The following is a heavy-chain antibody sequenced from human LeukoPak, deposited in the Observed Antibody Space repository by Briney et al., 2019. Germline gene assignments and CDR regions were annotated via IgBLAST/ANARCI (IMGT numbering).Heavy chain of an antibody. V-gene: IGHV3-7*01. CDR2: IKQYGSEK. Sequence: GGSLRLSCEASGFRFSNYWMSWVRQAPGKGLEWVATIKQYGSEKYYVDSVKGRFTISRDNAKNSLYLQMNSLRAEDTAVYYCARDIREYCGGDCYSHPDYWGQGTLVTVSS. D-gene: IGHD2-21*02. CDR1: GFRFSNYW. CDR3: ARDIREYCGGDCYSHPDY. J-gene: IGHJ4*02.